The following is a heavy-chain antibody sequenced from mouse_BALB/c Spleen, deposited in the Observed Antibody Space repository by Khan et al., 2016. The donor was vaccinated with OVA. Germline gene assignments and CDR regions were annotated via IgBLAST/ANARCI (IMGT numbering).Heavy chain of an antibody. V-gene: IGHV1S34*01. CDR3: AIGNYYGSSSFAY. CDR1: GYSFTGYY. CDR2: ISCYNGST. J-gene: IGHJ3*01. Sequence: LVKTGASVKISCKASGYSFTGYYMHWVKQSHGKSLEWIGYISCYNGSTTNNQKFKGKATCTVDTSSSTVYMQFNSLTSEDSAVYSCAIGNYYGSSSFAYWGQGTLVTVSA. D-gene: IGHD1-1*01.